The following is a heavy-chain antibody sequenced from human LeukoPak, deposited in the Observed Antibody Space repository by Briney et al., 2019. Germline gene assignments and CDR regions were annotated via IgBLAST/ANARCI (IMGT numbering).Heavy chain of an antibody. J-gene: IGHJ4*02. CDR1: GYSISSGYY. CDR2: IYHSGST. CDR3: ASRNWGSRLSDY. Sequence: PSETLSLTCAVSGYSISSGYYWGWIRQPPGKGLEWIGSIYHSGSTYYNPSLKSRVTISVDTSKNQFSLKLSSVTAADTAVYCCASRNWGSRLSDYWGQGTLVTVSS. D-gene: IGHD7-27*01. V-gene: IGHV4-38-2*01.